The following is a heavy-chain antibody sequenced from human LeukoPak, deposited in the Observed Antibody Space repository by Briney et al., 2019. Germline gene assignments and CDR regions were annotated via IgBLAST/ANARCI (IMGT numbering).Heavy chain of an antibody. V-gene: IGHV3-53*01. CDR2: IYSSGST. Sequence: GGSLTLSCAASGFTVSSNYMNWVRQAPGKGLEWVSVIYSSGSTYYADSVKGRFTISRDNSKNTLYLQMHSLRAEDTAVYYCAAVGVVAGLGYWGQGTLVTVSS. CDR3: AAVGVVAGLGY. CDR1: GFTVSSNY. J-gene: IGHJ4*02. D-gene: IGHD2-15*01.